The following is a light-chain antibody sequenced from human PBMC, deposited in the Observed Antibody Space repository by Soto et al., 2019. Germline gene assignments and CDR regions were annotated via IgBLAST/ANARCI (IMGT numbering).Light chain of an antibody. V-gene: IGKV2-28*01. J-gene: IGKJ1*01. CDR2: LGS. Sequence: DTVMTQSPLSLPVTPGEPASISCWSSQSLLHTDGYNYLDWYLQKPGQSPQLLIYLGSYRASGVPDRFSGSASRTDFTLKISRGEAEDVGVYYCMQALQTPPTFGHGTKLEI. CDR1: QSLLHTDGYNY. CDR3: MQALQTPPT.